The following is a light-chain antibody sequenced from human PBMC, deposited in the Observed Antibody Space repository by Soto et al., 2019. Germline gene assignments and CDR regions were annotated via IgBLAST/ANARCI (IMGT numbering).Light chain of an antibody. CDR1: SSDVGGYNY. CDR3: SSYTSTSTYV. CDR2: HVS. J-gene: IGLJ1*01. Sequence: QSALTQPASVSGSPGQSITISCTGTSSDVGGYNYVSWYQQYPGKAPKLMIYHVSNRPSGVSNRFSGSKSGNSASLIISGLQAEDEADYYCSSYTSTSTYVFGTGTKVTVL. V-gene: IGLV2-14*01.